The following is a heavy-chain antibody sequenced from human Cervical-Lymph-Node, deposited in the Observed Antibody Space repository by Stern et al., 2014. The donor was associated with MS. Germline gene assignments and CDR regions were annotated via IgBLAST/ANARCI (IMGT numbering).Heavy chain of an antibody. CDR3: ARGGKSTFSY. CDR2: IGTRGTTI. CDR1: GFSFSDYY. V-gene: IGHV3-11*01. D-gene: IGHD2-2*01. J-gene: IGHJ4*02. Sequence: EQLVESGGGLVKPGGSLRLSCAASGFSFSDYYMSWIRPAPGKGLEWVSYIGTRGTTIDYTDSVEGRFTISMDNAKNSLYLQMNSLRAEDTAVYYCARGGKSTFSYWGQGTLVTVSS.